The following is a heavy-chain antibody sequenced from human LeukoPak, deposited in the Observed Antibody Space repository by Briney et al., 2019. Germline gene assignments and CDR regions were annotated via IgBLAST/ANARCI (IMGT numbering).Heavy chain of an antibody. V-gene: IGHV1-8*03. CDR3: ARESHYDYVWGRPRPTFYDY. Sequence: GASVKVSCKASGYTFTSYDINWVRQATGQGLEWMGWMNPNSGNTGYAQKFQGRVTITRNTSICTAYMELSSLRSEDTAVYYCARESHYDYVWGRPRPTFYDYWGQGTLVTVSS. D-gene: IGHD3-16*01. CDR1: GYTFTSYD. J-gene: IGHJ4*02. CDR2: MNPNSGNT.